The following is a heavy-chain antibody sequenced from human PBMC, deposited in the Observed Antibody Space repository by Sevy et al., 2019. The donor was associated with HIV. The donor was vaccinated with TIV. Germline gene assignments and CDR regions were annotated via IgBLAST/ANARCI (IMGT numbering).Heavy chain of an antibody. CDR1: GFTFSSYG. CDR3: ARAVETYGDYVFDY. CDR2: IWYDGSNK. J-gene: IGHJ4*02. Sequence: GGSLRLSCAASGFTFSSYGMHWVRQAPGKGLEWVAVIWYDGSNKYYADSVKGRFTISRDNSKNTLYLQMNSLRAEDTAEYYCARAVETYGDYVFDYWGQGTLVTVSS. D-gene: IGHD4-17*01. V-gene: IGHV3-33*01.